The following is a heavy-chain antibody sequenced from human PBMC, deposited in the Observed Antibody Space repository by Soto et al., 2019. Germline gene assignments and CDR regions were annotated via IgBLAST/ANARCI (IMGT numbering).Heavy chain of an antibody. J-gene: IGHJ4*02. D-gene: IGHD4-4*01. CDR2: IHPNGGNT. CDR3: ARGEEGNRFDY. CDR1: GYTFTNYY. V-gene: IGHV1-46*01. Sequence: QVQLVQSGAEVKKPGASVKVSCKASGYTFTNYYIHWVRQAPGQGLEWLGIIHPNGGNTNYEQKFQGRVTMTRDTSTRTGYMEMSSLRSEDTAVYYCARGEEGNRFDYWVQGTLVTVSS.